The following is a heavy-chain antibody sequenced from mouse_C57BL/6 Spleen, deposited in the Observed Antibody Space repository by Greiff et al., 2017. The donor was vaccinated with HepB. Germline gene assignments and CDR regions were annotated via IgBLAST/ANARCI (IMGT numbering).Heavy chain of an antibody. CDR1: GYTFTSYW. J-gene: IGHJ2*01. CDR2: IYPGNSDT. CDR3: TRSDTTVVATRGYYFDY. D-gene: IGHD1-1*01. Sequence: EVHLVESGTVLARPGASVKMSCKTSGYTFTSYWMHWVKQRPGQGLEWIGAIYPGNSDTSYNQKFKGKAKLTAVTSASTAYMELSSLTNEDSAVYYCTRSDTTVVATRGYYFDYWGQGTTLTVSS. V-gene: IGHV1-5*01.